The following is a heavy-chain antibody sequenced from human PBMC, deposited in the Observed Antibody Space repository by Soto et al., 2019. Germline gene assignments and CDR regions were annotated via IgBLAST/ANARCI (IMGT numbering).Heavy chain of an antibody. CDR3: AVQGSRAPDYFDY. V-gene: IGHV1-69*02. CDR1: GGTFSSYT. D-gene: IGHD6-6*01. Sequence: QVQLVQSGAEVKKPGSSVKVSCKASGGTFSSYTISWVRQAPGQGLEWMGRIIPILGIANYAQKFQGRVTITADKSTSTAYMELSSLRSEDTAVYYCAVQGSRAPDYFDYWGQGPLVTVSS. CDR2: IIPILGIA. J-gene: IGHJ4*02.